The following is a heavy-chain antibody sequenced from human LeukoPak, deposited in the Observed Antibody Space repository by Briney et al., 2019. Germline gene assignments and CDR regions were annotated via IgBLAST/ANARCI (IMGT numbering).Heavy chain of an antibody. V-gene: IGHV3-13*05. D-gene: IGHD3-10*02. CDR3: SRQLVRGVKPYYYYGMDV. J-gene: IGHJ6*04. CDR1: GFTFSSYD. CDR2: IGTAGDP. Sequence: PGGSLRLSCAASGFTFSSYDMHWVRQATGKGLEWVSAIGTAGDPYYPGSVKGRFTLSRENAKNSLYLQMNSLRAGDTAVYYWSRQLVRGVKPYYYYGMDVGGKGTTVTVSS.